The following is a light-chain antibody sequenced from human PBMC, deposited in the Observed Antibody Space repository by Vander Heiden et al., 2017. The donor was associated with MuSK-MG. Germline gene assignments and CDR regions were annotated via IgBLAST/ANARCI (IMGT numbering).Light chain of an antibody. V-gene: IGKV3-11*01. CDR3: QQRSNWLT. Sequence: IVLTQSPATLSLSPGARATLSCRASQSVSSYLAWYQQQPGQAPRLLIYDSSNRATGIPARCSGSGSGTYFTLTISSLEPEDFAVYYCQQRSNWLTFGGGTKVEIK. CDR1: QSVSSY. CDR2: DSS. J-gene: IGKJ4*01.